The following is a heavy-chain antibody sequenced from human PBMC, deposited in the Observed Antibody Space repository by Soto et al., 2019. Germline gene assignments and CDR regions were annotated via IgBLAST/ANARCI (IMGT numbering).Heavy chain of an antibody. CDR1: GGSISSYY. J-gene: IGHJ5*02. V-gene: IGHV4-4*07. D-gene: IGHD4-17*01. CDR2: IYTSGST. Sequence: QVQLQESGPGLVKPSETLSLTCTVSGGSISSYYWSWIRQPAGKGLEWIGRIYTSGSTNYNPSLKSRVTMSVDTSKNQFSLKLSSVTAADTAVYCCARTPAVGDYGDYNNWFDPWGQGTLVTVSS. CDR3: ARTPAVGDYGDYNNWFDP.